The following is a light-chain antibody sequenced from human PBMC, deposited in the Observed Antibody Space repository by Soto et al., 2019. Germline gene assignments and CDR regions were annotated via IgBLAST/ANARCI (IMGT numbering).Light chain of an antibody. CDR1: QSVSSNY. J-gene: IGKJ3*01. V-gene: IGKV3-20*01. CDR2: GAS. Sequence: EIVLTQSPGTLSLSPGERATLSCRASQSVSSNYLAWYQQKPGQAPMLLIYGASSRATGIPDRFSGSGSGTDFTLTISRLEPEDFAVYYCQQYGSSPGFTFGPGTKVDI. CDR3: QQYGSSPGFT.